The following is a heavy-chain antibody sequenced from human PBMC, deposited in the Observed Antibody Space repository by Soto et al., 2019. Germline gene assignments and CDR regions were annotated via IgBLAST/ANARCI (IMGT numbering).Heavy chain of an antibody. CDR2: ISWNSGSI. CDR3: AKGKYSSSWGLLPGFDY. V-gene: IGHV3-9*01. J-gene: IGHJ4*02. Sequence: GGSLSLSCAASGFTFDDYAMHWVRQAPGKGLGWVSGISWNSGSIGYADSVKGRFTISRDNAKNSLYLQMNSLRAEDTALYYCAKGKYSSSWGLLPGFDYWGQGTLVTVSS. D-gene: IGHD6-13*01. CDR1: GFTFDDYA.